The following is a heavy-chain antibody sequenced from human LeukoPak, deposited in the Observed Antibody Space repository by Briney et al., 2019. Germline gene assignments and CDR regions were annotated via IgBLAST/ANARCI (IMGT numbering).Heavy chain of an antibody. V-gene: IGHV3-23*01. CDR3: AKGIHSGSYSPPAFDI. Sequence: GGSLRLSCAASGFTFSTFAMIWVGQAPGKGREAGSTISGSGGRTYYADSVKGRFTISRDNSKNTLYLQMNSLRAEDTAVYYCAKGIHSGSYSPPAFDIWGQGTMVTVSS. CDR1: GFTFSTFA. J-gene: IGHJ3*02. D-gene: IGHD1-26*01. CDR2: ISGSGGRT.